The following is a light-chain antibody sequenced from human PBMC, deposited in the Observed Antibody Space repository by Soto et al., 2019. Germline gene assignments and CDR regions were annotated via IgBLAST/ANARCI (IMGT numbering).Light chain of an antibody. CDR2: DVT. V-gene: IGLV2-11*01. CDR3: CSSAGSCSYV. J-gene: IGLJ1*01. Sequence: QSALTQPRSVSGSPGQSVTLSCTGTSSDVGSYNYVSWYRHHPGKSPKLMIYDVTKRPSGVPDSFSGSRSGNTASLTISGLQAEDEADYYCCSSAGSCSYVFGTGTKLTVL. CDR1: SSDVGSYNY.